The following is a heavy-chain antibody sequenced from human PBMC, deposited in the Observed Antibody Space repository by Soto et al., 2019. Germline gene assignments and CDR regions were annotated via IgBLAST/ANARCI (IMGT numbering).Heavy chain of an antibody. CDR2: IYPGDSDT. J-gene: IGHJ6*03. CDR1: GYSWTSYW. D-gene: IGHD3-10*01. CDR3: ARPFTRYGSAQGGTMPYYMDV. Sequence: GESLKISCKGSGYSWTSYWIGWVRQMPGKGLEWMGIIYPGDSDTRYSPSFQGQVTIAADKSISTAYLQWSSLKASDTAMYSCARPFTRYGSAQGGTMPYYMDVWGKATTVTVSS. V-gene: IGHV5-51*01.